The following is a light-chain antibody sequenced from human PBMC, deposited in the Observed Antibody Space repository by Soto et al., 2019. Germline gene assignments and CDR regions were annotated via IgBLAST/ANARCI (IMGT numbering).Light chain of an antibody. V-gene: IGKV1-39*01. J-gene: IGKJ3*01. CDR2: DVS. CDR3: QQSYSTPPT. Sequence: DIQMTQSPASLSASVGDRVTISCQASQDISRYLNWYQHKPGRAPQLLINDVSSLETGVPSRFSATGSGTEFTLTINGLQPEDLATYYCQQSYSTPPTFGPGTKVDIK. CDR1: QDISRY.